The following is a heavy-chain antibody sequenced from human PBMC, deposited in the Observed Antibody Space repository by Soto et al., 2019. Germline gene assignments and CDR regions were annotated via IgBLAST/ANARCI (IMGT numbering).Heavy chain of an antibody. Sequence: QVQLVESGGGVVQPGRSLRLSCAASGFTFSSYGMHWVRQAPGKGLEWVAVISYDGSNKYYADSVKGRFTISRDNSKNTLYLQMNSLRAEDTAVYYCAKEEGIVVVVAAYYYYYGMDVWGQGTTVTVSS. J-gene: IGHJ6*02. CDR1: GFTFSSYG. V-gene: IGHV3-30*18. CDR3: AKEEGIVVVVAAYYYYYGMDV. CDR2: ISYDGSNK. D-gene: IGHD2-15*01.